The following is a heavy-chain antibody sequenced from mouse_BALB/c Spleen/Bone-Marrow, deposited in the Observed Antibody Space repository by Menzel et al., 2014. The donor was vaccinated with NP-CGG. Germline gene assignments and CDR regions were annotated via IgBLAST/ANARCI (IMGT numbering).Heavy chain of an antibody. CDR2: IDPANGNT. CDR3: ARRGDGYYAWFAY. D-gene: IGHD2-3*01. CDR1: GFNIKDTY. J-gene: IGHJ3*01. V-gene: IGHV14-3*02. Sequence: DVKLQESGAELVKPGASVKLSCTASGFNIKDTYMHWVKQRPEQGLEWIGRIDPANGNTKYDPKFQGKATITADTSSNTAYLQLSSLTSEDTAVCYCARRGDGYYAWFAYWGQGTLVTVSA.